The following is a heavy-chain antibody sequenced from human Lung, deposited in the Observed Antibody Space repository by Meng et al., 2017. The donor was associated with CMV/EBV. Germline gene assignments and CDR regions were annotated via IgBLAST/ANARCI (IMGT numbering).Heavy chain of an antibody. CDR3: ARSILSNGFDAFDI. V-gene: IGHV3-53*01. J-gene: IGHJ3*02. D-gene: IGHD2/OR15-2a*01. CDR2: IYSGGTT. Sequence: ESXKISXAASGFTFSSYEMNWVRQALGKGLEWVSVIYSGGTTFKANSVKGRFTISRDNSKNTLFLQMNRLRAEDTAVYYCARSILSNGFDAFDIWGQGTMVXVSS. CDR1: GFTFSSYE.